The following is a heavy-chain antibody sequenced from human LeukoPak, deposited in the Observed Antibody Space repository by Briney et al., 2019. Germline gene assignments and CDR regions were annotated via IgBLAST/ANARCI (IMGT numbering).Heavy chain of an antibody. V-gene: IGHV1-2*02. CDR1: GYIFTDYY. D-gene: IGHD5-18*01. Sequence: ASVKVSCKASGYIFTDYYIHWVRQAPGQGPQRMGWINPLSGGTNYAQKFRGRVTMTRDTSIATIYMDLSSLMSDDTAVYYCARGHDNTGYNYFDYWGQGTLVTVSS. CDR3: ARGHDNTGYNYFDY. CDR2: INPLSGGT. J-gene: IGHJ4*02.